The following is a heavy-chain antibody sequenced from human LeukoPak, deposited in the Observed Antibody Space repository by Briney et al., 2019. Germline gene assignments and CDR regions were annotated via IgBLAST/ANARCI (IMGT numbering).Heavy chain of an antibody. CDR3: ARRGTTTVTTHYSPKYYCYGMDV. CDR2: IILIHGIA. V-gene: IGHV1-69*04. D-gene: IGHD4-17*01. Sequence: GSSEKLSCTAAGGTVTSYAISWVRQAPGQGNEGRGRIILIHGIANYSQKFQIRVTITAHKSTSTAYMDLSSLRSDDTAGYYCARRGTTTVTTHYSPKYYCYGMDVWGQGAPVTVSS. J-gene: IGHJ6*02. CDR1: GGTVTSYA.